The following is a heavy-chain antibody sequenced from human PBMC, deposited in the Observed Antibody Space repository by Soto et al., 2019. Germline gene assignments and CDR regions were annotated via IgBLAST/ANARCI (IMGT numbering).Heavy chain of an antibody. Sequence: QLQESGPGLVKPSETLSLTCTVSGASISSYYWSWIRQPAGKGLGWIGRIYTNMNTNYNPSLKSRVTISVDTSKNQFSLRLSSVTAADTAVYYCVRGWGGYGGHDLLDYFDYWGQGILVTVSS. CDR2: IYTNMNT. V-gene: IGHV4-4*07. D-gene: IGHD5-12*01. J-gene: IGHJ4*02. CDR3: VRGWGGYGGHDLLDYFDY. CDR1: GASISSYY.